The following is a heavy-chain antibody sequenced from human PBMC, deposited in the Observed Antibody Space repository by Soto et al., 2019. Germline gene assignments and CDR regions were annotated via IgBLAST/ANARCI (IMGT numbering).Heavy chain of an antibody. CDR3: ARGDSQVSSVFDY. D-gene: IGHD3-16*01. V-gene: IGHV4-31*03. CDR1: GGPFPSGGYY. J-gene: IGHJ4*02. CDR2: IYYNGDT. Sequence: QVQLQESGPGLVKASQTLSLTCSVSGGPFPSGGYYWSWIRQEPGKGLEWIGYIYYNGDTSYNPSLRSRVTISADTSKTQFSLRLRSVTSADTAVYYCARGDSQVSSVFDYWGQGMLVTVSS.